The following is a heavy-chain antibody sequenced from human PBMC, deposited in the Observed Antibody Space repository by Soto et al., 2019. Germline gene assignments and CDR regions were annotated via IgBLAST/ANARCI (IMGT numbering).Heavy chain of an antibody. CDR1: GGSFIGYY. CDR2: INHSGST. D-gene: IGHD4-17*01. Sequence: NRSETLSVTCAVHGGSFIGYYWSWSRQPPGKGLEWIGEINHSGSTNYNPSLKSRVTISVDTSKNQFSLKLSSVIAADTAVYYCARAPTFYGGKSGDAFDIWGQGTMVPVSS. J-gene: IGHJ3*02. V-gene: IGHV4-34*01. CDR3: ARAPTFYGGKSGDAFDI.